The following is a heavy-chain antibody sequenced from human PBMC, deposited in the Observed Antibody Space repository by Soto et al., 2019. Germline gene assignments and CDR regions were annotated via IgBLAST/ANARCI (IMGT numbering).Heavy chain of an antibody. CDR3: ARLINYYDSSAYYARYFDL. D-gene: IGHD3-22*01. Sequence: ASVKVSCKASGYTFTSYHISWVRQAPGQGLEWMGWISAYNGNTNYAQKLQGRVTMTTDTSTSTAYMDLRSLRSDDTAVYYCARLINYYDSSAYYARYFDLWGRGTLVTVSS. CDR1: GYTFTSYH. CDR2: ISAYNGNT. V-gene: IGHV1-18*01. J-gene: IGHJ2*01.